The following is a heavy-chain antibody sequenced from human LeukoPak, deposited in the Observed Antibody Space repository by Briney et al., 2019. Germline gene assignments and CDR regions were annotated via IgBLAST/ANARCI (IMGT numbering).Heavy chain of an antibody. V-gene: IGHV3-23*01. J-gene: IGHJ4*02. D-gene: IGHD3-22*01. Sequence: PGGSLRLSCAASGFTFSSYAMSWVRQAPGKGLEWVSAISGSGGSTYYADSVKGRSTISRDNSKDTLYLQMNSLRAEDTAVYYCAKGAIVVITFIYFDYWGQGTLVTVSS. CDR1: GFTFSSYA. CDR3: AKGAIVVITFIYFDY. CDR2: ISGSGGST.